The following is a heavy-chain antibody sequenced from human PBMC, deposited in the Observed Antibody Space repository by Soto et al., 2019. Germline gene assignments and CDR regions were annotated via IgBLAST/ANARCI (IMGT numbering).Heavy chain of an antibody. D-gene: IGHD3-3*01. CDR3: ASFTSMGMDV. Sequence: QVQLVQSGAEVKKPGSSVKVSCKASGGTFSSYTISWVRQALGQGLEWMGRIIPILGIANYAQKFQGRVTITSDKSTSTAYMELSSLRSEDTAVYYCASFTSMGMDVWGQGTTVTVSS. CDR1: GGTFSSYT. J-gene: IGHJ6*02. V-gene: IGHV1-69*02. CDR2: IIPILGIA.